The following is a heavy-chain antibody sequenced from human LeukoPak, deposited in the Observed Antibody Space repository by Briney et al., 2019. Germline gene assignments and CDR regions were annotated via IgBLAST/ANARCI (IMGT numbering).Heavy chain of an antibody. D-gene: IGHD3-22*01. CDR2: ISYDGSNK. J-gene: IGHJ4*02. CDR3: ARDAPSVVVVIIGPLDY. Sequence: GGSLRLSCAASGFTFSSYAMHWVRQAPGKGLEWVAVISYDGSNKYYADSVKGRFTISGDNSKNTLYLQMNSLRAEDTAVYYCARDAPSVVVVIIGPLDYWGQGTLVTVSS. V-gene: IGHV3-30-3*01. CDR1: GFTFSSYA.